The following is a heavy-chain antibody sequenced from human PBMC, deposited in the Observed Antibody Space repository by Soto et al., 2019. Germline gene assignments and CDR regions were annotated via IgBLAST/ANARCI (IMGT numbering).Heavy chain of an antibody. J-gene: IGHJ4*02. CDR2: ISWDGGST. V-gene: IGHV3-43*01. CDR3: AMGLRAYYFDY. D-gene: IGHD5-18*01. Sequence: EVQLVESGGVVVQPGGSLRLSCAASGFTFDDDTMHWVRQAPGKGLEWVSLISWDGGSTYYADSVKGRFTISRDNSKNSLYLQMNSLRTEDTALYYCAMGLRAYYFDYWGQGTLVTVSS. CDR1: GFTFDDDT.